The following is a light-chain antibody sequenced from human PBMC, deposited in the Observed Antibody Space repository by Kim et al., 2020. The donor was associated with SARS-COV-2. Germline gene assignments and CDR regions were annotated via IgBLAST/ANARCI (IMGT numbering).Light chain of an antibody. V-gene: IGLV1-44*01. CDR2: TYD. CDR1: STNIASHV. Sequence: GQRVPIFCSGSSTNIASHVVSSSPQLPETAPKLLIHTYDQRPSGVPDRFSASRSGTSASLSISGLLSEDEGDYYCAAWDDSVSGLVFGAGTKVTVL. J-gene: IGLJ1*01. CDR3: AAWDDSVSGLV.